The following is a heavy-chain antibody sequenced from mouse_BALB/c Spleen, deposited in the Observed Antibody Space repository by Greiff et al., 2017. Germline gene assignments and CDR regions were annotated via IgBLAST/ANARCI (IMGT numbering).Heavy chain of an antibody. CDR1: GYSITSDYA. CDR2: ISYSGST. J-gene: IGHJ1*01. V-gene: IGHV3-2*02. D-gene: IGHD2-14*01. CDR3: ARFRYDVGYFDV. Sequence: EVQLVGSGPGLVKPSQSLSLTCTVTGYSITSDYAWNWIRQFPGNKLEWMGYISYSGSTSYNPSLKSRISITRDTSKNQFFLQLNSVTTEDTATYYCARFRYDVGYFDVWGAGTTVTVSS.